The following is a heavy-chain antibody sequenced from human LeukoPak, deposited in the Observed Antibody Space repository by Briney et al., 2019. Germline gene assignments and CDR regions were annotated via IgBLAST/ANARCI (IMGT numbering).Heavy chain of an antibody. D-gene: IGHD3-10*01. CDR1: GFTFSSYA. CDR3: AKERKAVVLLWFGELGS. CDR2: ISGSGDGT. Sequence: QPGGSLRLSCAASGFTFSSYAMSWVRQAPGKGLEWVSAISGSGDGTYYADSVKGRFTISRDNSRNTLFLQINSLRAEDTAVYYCAKERKAVVLLWFGELGSWGQGTLVTVSS. J-gene: IGHJ4*02. V-gene: IGHV3-23*01.